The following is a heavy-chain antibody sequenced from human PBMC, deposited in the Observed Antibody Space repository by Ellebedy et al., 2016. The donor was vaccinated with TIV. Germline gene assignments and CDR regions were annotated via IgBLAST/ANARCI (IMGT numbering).Heavy chain of an antibody. V-gene: IGHV3-53*01. CDR1: GFTVSSNY. CDR2: IYSGGST. D-gene: IGHD3-22*01. Sequence: GESLKISCAASGFTVSSNYMSWVRQAPGKGLEWVSGIYSGGSTYYADSVKGRFTISRDNSKNTLYLQMNSLRAEDTAVYYCARAPHYSGYYDYWGQGTLVTVSS. CDR3: ARAPHYSGYYDY. J-gene: IGHJ4*02.